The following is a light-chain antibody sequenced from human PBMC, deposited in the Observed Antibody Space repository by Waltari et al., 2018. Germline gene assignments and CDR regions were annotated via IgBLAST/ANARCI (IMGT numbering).Light chain of an antibody. CDR2: GQD. J-gene: IGLJ2*01. CDR1: SLRRFY. CDR3: HSRDNSSTRV. Sequence: SSKLTQDPAVSVALGQTVKITCQGDSLRRFYARWYQQRPGQAPVLVFYGQDDRPSGIPERFSGSTSGDTAYLTITGAQADDEADYYCHSRDNSSTRVFGGGTRLTV. V-gene: IGLV3-19*01.